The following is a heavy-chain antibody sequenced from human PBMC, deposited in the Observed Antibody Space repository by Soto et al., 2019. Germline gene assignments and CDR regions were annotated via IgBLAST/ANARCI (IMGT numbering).Heavy chain of an antibody. CDR3: ARGPSEQQLATYYYYGMDV. J-gene: IGHJ6*02. CDR2: INAGNGNT. CDR1: GYTFTSYA. Sequence: ASVKVSCKASGYTFTSYAMHWVRQAPGQRLEWMGWINAGNGNTKYSQKFQGRVTITRDTSASTAYMELSSLRSEDTAVYYCARGPSEQQLATYYYYGMDVWGQGTTVTVSS. D-gene: IGHD6-13*01. V-gene: IGHV1-3*01.